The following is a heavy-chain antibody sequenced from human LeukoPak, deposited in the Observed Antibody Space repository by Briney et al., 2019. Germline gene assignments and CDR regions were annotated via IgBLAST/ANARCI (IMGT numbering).Heavy chain of an antibody. J-gene: IGHJ6*02. CDR3: TRDLMDYDVSTGLHHYYMDV. CDR1: GFNFSNYS. Sequence: GGSLRLSCAASGFNFSNYSMNWFRQTPEKGLEWVSAISISSAYLYYIDSVKGRFTIFRDNAKNSLYLQMHSLRAEDTAVYYCTRDLMDYDVSTGLHHYYMDVWGQGTTVTVSS. V-gene: IGHV3-21*01. D-gene: IGHD3-9*01. CDR2: ISISSAYL.